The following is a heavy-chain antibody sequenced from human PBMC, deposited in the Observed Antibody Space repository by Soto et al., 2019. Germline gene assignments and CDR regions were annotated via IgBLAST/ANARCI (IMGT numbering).Heavy chain of an antibody. V-gene: IGHV4-59*01. D-gene: IGHD5-12*01. CDR3: ARTQYSGYDWDFDN. CDR1: GGSISNYY. CDR2: RYYSGST. Sequence: SETLSLTCSVSGGSISNYYWSWIRQPPGKGLEWIGDRYYSGSTNYNPSLKSRVTISVDTSKNQFSLKLSSVTAADTAVYYCARTQYSGYDWDFDNWGQGTLVTVSS. J-gene: IGHJ4*02.